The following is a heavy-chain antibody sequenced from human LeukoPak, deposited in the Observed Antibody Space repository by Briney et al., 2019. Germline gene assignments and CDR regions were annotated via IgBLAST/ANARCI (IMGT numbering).Heavy chain of an antibody. CDR2: IIHIFGTA. CDR1: GGTFSSYA. Sequence: GASVKVSCKASGGTFSSYAISWVRQAPGQGLEWMGGIIHIFGTANYAQKFQGRVTITADESTSTAYMELSSLRCEDTAVYYCARVVPMVRGAPVAAFDIWGQGTMVTVSS. D-gene: IGHD3-10*01. V-gene: IGHV1-69*13. CDR3: ARVVPMVRGAPVAAFDI. J-gene: IGHJ3*02.